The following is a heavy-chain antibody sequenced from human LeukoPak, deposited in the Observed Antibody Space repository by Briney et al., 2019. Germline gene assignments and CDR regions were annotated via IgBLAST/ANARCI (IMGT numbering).Heavy chain of an antibody. CDR1: GFTFSSYG. CDR2: ISYDGSNK. V-gene: IGHV3-30*18. D-gene: IGHD3-10*01. J-gene: IGHJ4*02. CDR3: AKDPRYYGSGSYQTK. Sequence: GGSLRLSCAASGFTFSSYGMHWVRQAPGKGLEWVAVISYDGSNKYCADSVKGRFTISRDNSKNTLYLQMNSLRAEDTAVYYCAKDPRYYGSGSYQTKWGQGTLVTVSS.